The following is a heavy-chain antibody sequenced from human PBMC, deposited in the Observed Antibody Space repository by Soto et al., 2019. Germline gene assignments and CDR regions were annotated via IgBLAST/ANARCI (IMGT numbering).Heavy chain of an antibody. CDR3: ARESPGYGDYFGYYGRDV. D-gene: IGHD4-17*01. V-gene: IGHV1-18*01. CDR2: ISAYNGNT. J-gene: IGHJ6*02. CDR1: GYTFTSYG. Sequence: ASVKVSCKASGYTFTSYGISWVRQAPGQGLEWMGWISAYNGNTNYAQKLQGRVTMTTDTSTSTAYMELRSLRSDDTAVYYCARESPGYGDYFGYYGRDVGGQETTVTVSS.